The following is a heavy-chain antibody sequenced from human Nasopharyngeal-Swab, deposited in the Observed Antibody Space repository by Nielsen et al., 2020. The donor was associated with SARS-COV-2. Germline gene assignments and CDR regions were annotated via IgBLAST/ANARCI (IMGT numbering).Heavy chain of an antibody. CDR2: INSDGSST. V-gene: IGHV3-74*01. CDR3: TAARTL. D-gene: IGHD6-6*01. Sequence: GESLNISCAASGFTFSSYWMHWVRQAPGKGLVWVSRINSDGSSTSYADSVKGRFTISRDNAKNTLYLQMNSLRAEDTAVYYCTAARTLWGQGTLVTVSS. CDR1: GFTFSSYW. J-gene: IGHJ4*01.